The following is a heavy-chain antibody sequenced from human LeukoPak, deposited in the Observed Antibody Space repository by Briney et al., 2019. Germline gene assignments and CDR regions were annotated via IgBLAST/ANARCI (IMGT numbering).Heavy chain of an antibody. Sequence: ASVKVSCKASGYTFTGYYMHWVRQAPGQGLEWMGRINPNSGGTNYGQKFQGRVTMTRDTSISTAYMELSRLRSDDTAVYYCARSRPIVPAKVNWFDPWGQGTLVTVSS. D-gene: IGHD2-2*01. J-gene: IGHJ5*02. CDR3: ARSRPIVPAKVNWFDP. CDR1: GYTFTGYY. CDR2: INPNSGGT. V-gene: IGHV1-2*06.